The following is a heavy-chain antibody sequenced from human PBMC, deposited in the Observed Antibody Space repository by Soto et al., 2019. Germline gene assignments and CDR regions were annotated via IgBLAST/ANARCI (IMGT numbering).Heavy chain of an antibody. D-gene: IGHD4-17*01. CDR3: ARHDHNYGDQIDY. Sequence: QVRLQESGPGLARPSETLSLTCTVSGGSISSSAYYWGWIRQPPGKGLEWIGSFYYSGTTYYNPSLKSRVTISVDTSKNQFSLKVKSVAAADTAVYYCARHDHNYGDQIDYWGQGTLVTVSS. J-gene: IGHJ4*02. CDR2: FYYSGTT. V-gene: IGHV4-39*01. CDR1: GGSISSSAYY.